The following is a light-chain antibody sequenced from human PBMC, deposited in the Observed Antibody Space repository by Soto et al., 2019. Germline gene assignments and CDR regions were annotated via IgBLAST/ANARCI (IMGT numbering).Light chain of an antibody. CDR3: SSYTSSSTRV. CDR1: SSDVGGYNS. J-gene: IGLJ1*01. Sequence: GQSRTIDCTGTSSDVGGYNSVSWYQQHPGKAPKLMIYEVSNRPSGVSNRFSGSKSGNTASLTISGLQAEDEADYYCSSYTSSSTRVFGTGTKVTVL. V-gene: IGLV2-14*01. CDR2: EVS.